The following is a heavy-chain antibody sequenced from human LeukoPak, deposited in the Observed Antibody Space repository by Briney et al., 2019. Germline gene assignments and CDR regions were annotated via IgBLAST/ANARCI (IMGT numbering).Heavy chain of an antibody. CDR2: ISSGSTI. V-gene: IGHV3-11*01. D-gene: IGHD3-3*01. CDR3: ARSYDFWSGPSGY. J-gene: IGHJ4*02. Sequence: PGGSLRLSCAASGFTFSDYYMSWIRQAPGKGLEWVSYISSGSTIYYADSVKGRFTISRDNAKNSLYLQMNSLRAEDTAVYYCARSYDFWSGPSGYWGQGTLVTVSS. CDR1: GFTFSDYY.